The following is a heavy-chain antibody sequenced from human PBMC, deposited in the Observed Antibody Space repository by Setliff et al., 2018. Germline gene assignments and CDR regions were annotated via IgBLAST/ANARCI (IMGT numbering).Heavy chain of an antibody. CDR2: INPSSVRT. Sequence: ASVKVSCKASGYTFTSHYMHWVRQAPGLGLEWMGTINPSSVRTSYAQKFQGRVTMTRDTSTSTVYMELSSLRSEDTAVYYRARGGLRGPLNYYYYYMDVWGKGTTVTVSS. CDR3: ARGGLRGPLNYYYYYMDV. D-gene: IGHD4-17*01. J-gene: IGHJ6*03. CDR1: GYTFTSHY. V-gene: IGHV1-46*01.